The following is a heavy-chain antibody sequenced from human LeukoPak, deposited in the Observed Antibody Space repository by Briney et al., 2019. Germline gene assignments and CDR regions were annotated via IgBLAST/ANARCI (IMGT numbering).Heavy chain of an antibody. D-gene: IGHD2-2*01. J-gene: IGHJ6*02. CDR3: RGPTQQSLYSGTDV. CDR2: IRSKAYGGTT. Sequence: GWSLRLSCTASGFTFGDHAMSWVRQAPGKGRDWLGFIRSKAYGGTTEYAASAKGRFTISRDDSQSIAYLQMNSLTTEDTAAYCSRGPTQQSLYSGTDVWGQGTTVIVSS. CDR1: GFTFGDHA. V-gene: IGHV3-49*04.